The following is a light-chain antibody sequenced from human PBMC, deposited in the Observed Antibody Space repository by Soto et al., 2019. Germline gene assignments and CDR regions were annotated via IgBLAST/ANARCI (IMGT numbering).Light chain of an antibody. CDR3: CSYAGSSTLV. V-gene: IGLV2-23*02. CDR2: EVS. CDR1: SSVVGSYNL. Sequence: QSALTQPASVSGSPGQSITISCTGTSSVVGSYNLVSWYQQHPGKAPKLMIYEVSKRPSGVSHRFSGSKSGNTASLTISGLQAEDETDYYCCSYAGSSTLVFGGGTKLTVL. J-gene: IGLJ3*02.